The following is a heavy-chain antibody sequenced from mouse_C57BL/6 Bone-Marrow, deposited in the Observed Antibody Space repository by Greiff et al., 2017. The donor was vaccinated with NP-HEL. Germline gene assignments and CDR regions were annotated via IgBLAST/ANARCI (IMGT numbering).Heavy chain of an antibody. CDR2: SSNKANDSKT. CDR3: SRDSPAWFAY. J-gene: IGHJ3*01. Sequence: DVKLVESGGGLVQSGRSLRLSCATSGFNFSDFYMEWVRQTPGKGLEWIGASSNKANDSKTEYSASVKGRFIVSRNTSQSILYLQMNALRADDTAIYDGSRDSPAWFAYWGQGTLVTVSA. CDR1: GFNFSDFY. V-gene: IGHV7-1*01.